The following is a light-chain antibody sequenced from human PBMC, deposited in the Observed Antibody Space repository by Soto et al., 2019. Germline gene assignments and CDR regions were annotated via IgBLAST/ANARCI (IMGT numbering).Light chain of an antibody. CDR2: DVS. V-gene: IGLV2-14*03. CDR1: NSDVGDYRS. Sequence: QSALTQPASVSGSPGQSITISCTGTNSDVGDYRSVSWYQQHPGKAPKLMIYDVSNRPSGVSARFSGSKSGNTASLTISGLQAEDEADYYCSSYTSTSTQVFGTGTKVTVL. J-gene: IGLJ1*01. CDR3: SSYTSTSTQV.